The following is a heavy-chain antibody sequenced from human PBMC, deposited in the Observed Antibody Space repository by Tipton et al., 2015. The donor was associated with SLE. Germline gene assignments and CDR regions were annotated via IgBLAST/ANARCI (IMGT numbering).Heavy chain of an antibody. V-gene: IGHV3-23*01. CDR2: ISGSGGST. D-gene: IGHD6-13*01. CDR3: ARDCPSIAAAGTGIDY. J-gene: IGHJ4*02. Sequence: GSLRLSCAASGFSFSSYAMSWVRQAPGKGLEWVSAISGSGGSTYYADSVKGRFTISRDNSKNTLYLQMNSLRAEDTAVYYCARDCPSIAAAGTGIDYWGQGTLVTVSS. CDR1: GFSFSSYA.